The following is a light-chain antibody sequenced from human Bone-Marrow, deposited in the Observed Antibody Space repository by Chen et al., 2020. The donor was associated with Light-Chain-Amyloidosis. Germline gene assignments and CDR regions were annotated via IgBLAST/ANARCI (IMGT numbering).Light chain of an antibody. Sequence: DIQMTQSPSSLSAPVGDRVTITCRASQDIRNSLAWYQQKPGRVPNLLIYGASTLQSGVPSRFSGSGSGTDFTLTNTSLQAEDAANYYCQKYDNVPATFGQGTKVEIK. J-gene: IGKJ1*01. CDR2: GAS. CDR3: QKYDNVPAT. CDR1: QDIRNS. V-gene: IGKV1-27*01.